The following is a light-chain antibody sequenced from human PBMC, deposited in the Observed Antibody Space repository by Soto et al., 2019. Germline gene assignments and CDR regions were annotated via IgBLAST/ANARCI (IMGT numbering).Light chain of an antibody. V-gene: IGKV1-5*01. Sequence: DIQMTQSPSTLSASVGDRVTITCRASQTINSWLAWYQQKPGKAPKVLIFDASSLKTGVPSRFSGSGSGTEFTLTISNLQPDDFVTYYCQQYDSYSSGPFGQGTKVEIK. CDR2: DAS. J-gene: IGKJ1*01. CDR1: QTINSW. CDR3: QQYDSYSSGP.